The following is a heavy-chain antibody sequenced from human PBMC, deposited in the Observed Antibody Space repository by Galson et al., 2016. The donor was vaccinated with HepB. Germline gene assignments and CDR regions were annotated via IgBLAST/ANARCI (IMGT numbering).Heavy chain of an antibody. CDR1: GYTFTNYW. V-gene: IGHV5-51*01. CDR2: IYPGDSDT. CDR3: ARRTHPDGDPSQLYNWFDP. Sequence: QSGAEVKKPGESLEISCRGSGYTFTNYWIGWVRQMPGKGLEWMGLIYPGDSDTRYSPSFQGQVTISADKSISTAYLQWTSLKTSDTAMYFCARRTHPDGDPSQLYNWFDPWGQGTLVTVSS. D-gene: IGHD4-17*01. J-gene: IGHJ5*02.